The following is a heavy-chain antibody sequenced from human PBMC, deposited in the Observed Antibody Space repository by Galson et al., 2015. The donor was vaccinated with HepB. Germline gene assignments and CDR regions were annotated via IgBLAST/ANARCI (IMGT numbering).Heavy chain of an antibody. CDR1: GFTFGDYA. D-gene: IGHD3-22*01. V-gene: IGHV3-49*03. Sequence: SLRLSCATSGFTFGDYAMSWFRQAPGKGPEWVGFIRSKHYGETTEYAASVKRRFIISRDDSKSIAYLQMNSLKTEDTAVYYCARDQDDSSGYYYRPPMNFDYWGQGTLVTISS. J-gene: IGHJ4*02. CDR3: ARDQDDSSGYYYRPPMNFDY. CDR2: IRSKHYGETT.